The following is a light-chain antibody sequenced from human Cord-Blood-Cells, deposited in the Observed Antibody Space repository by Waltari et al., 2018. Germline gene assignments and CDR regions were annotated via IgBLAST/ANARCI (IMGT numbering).Light chain of an antibody. J-gene: IGLJ3*02. CDR2: EVS. V-gene: IGLV2-23*02. CDR3: CSYAGSSTWV. CDR1: SSDVGSYNL. Sequence: QSALTQPASVSGSPGQSITISCTGTSSDVGSYNLVSWYQQHPGKAPKLMIDEVSKRPSGVSNRFSGSKSGNTASLTISGLQAYDEADYYCCSYAGSSTWVFGGGTKLTVL.